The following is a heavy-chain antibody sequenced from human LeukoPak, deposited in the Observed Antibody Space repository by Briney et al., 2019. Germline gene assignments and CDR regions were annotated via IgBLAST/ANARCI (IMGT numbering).Heavy chain of an antibody. Sequence: PSETLSLTCAVYGGSFSGYYWSWTRQPPGKGLEWIGEINHSGRTNYNPSLKSRVTISVDTSKNQVSLKLSSVTAADTAVYYCARGPYCSTTSCPRWGYYYGMDVWGQGTTVTVSS. CDR1: GGSFSGYY. CDR2: INHSGRT. CDR3: ARGPYCSTTSCPRWGYYYGMDV. J-gene: IGHJ6*02. V-gene: IGHV4-34*01. D-gene: IGHD2-2*01.